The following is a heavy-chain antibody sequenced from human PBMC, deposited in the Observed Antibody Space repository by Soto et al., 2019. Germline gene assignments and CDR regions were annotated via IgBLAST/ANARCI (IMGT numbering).Heavy chain of an antibody. CDR3: GRAGLLWFGEANDACDI. Sequence: ASVKVSCKASGYSLTTYAVEWVRQAPGQRLEWMGWINTVNGNTRYSQNFQGRVTITRDKSASTVYMELSSLRYEDTAVYYCGRAGLLWFGEANDACDIWGQGTMVTVS. CDR1: GYSLTTYA. D-gene: IGHD3-10*01. J-gene: IGHJ3*02. CDR2: INTVNGNT. V-gene: IGHV1-3*04.